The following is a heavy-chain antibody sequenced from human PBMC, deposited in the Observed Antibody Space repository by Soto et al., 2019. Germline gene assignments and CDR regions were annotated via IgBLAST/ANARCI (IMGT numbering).Heavy chain of an antibody. Sequence: ASVKVSCKASGYTFTSYGISWVRQAPGQGLEWMGWISAYNGNTNYAQKLQGRVTMTTDTSTSTAYTELRSLRSDDTAVYYCARVRGLRGLLWVSDYYYYGMDVWGQGTTVTVSS. V-gene: IGHV1-18*01. CDR1: GYTFTSYG. CDR3: ARVRGLRGLLWVSDYYYYGMDV. CDR2: ISAYNGNT. D-gene: IGHD3-10*01. J-gene: IGHJ6*02.